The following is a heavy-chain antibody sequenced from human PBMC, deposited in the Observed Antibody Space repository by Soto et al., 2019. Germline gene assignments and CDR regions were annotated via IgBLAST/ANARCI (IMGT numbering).Heavy chain of an antibody. CDR1: GGTFSSYT. CDR2: IIPILGIA. V-gene: IGHV1-69*02. CDR3: ARGTGYSGYDGDY. J-gene: IGHJ4*02. Sequence: QVQLVQSGAEVKKPGSSVKVSCKASGGTFSSYTISWVRQAPGQGLEWMGRIIPILGIANYAQKFQGRVTIPADKSTSTAYMELSSLRSEDTAVYYCARGTGYSGYDGDYWGQGTLVTVSS. D-gene: IGHD5-12*01.